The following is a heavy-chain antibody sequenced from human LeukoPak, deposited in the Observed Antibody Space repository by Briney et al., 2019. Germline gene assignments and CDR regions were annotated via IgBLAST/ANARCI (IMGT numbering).Heavy chain of an antibody. Sequence: ASVKVSCKASGYTFTSYAISWVRQAPGQGLEWMGGIIPIFGTANYAQKFQGRVTITADESTSTAYMELSSLRSEDTAVYYCARRYYDTGYFDYWGQGTLVTVSS. J-gene: IGHJ4*02. CDR1: GYTFTSYA. V-gene: IGHV1-69*13. D-gene: IGHD3-22*01. CDR3: ARRYYDTGYFDY. CDR2: IIPIFGTA.